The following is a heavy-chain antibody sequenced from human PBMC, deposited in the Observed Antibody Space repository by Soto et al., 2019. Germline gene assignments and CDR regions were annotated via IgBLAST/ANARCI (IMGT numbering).Heavy chain of an antibody. V-gene: IGHV3-53*01. CDR1: GFAVSSNY. J-gene: IGHJ4*02. CDR3: ARNYFDTGGGFDY. D-gene: IGHD2-8*02. Sequence: GGSLRLSCAASGFAVSSNYMSWVRQAPGKGLEWVSVIYSGGSTYYADSVKGRFTISRDNSKNTLYLQMNSLRAEDTAVYYCARNYFDTGGGFDYWGQGTLVTVSS. CDR2: IYSGGST.